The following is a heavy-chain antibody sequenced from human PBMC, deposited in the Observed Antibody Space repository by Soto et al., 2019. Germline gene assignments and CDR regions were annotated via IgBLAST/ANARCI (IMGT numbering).Heavy chain of an antibody. J-gene: IGHJ4*02. CDR2: IYYSGTT. D-gene: IGHD3-10*01. CDR3: ARDSSMAKGTGNFDY. Sequence: QVQLQESGPGLVKPSQTLSLTCTVSGGPISGDSYYWSWIPQHPGKGREWIGYIYYSGTTYDNPSLRSRVTISVDTSKNQFSLKLSSVTAADTAVYYCARDSSMAKGTGNFDYWGQGTLVTVSS. CDR1: GGPISGDSYY. V-gene: IGHV4-31*03.